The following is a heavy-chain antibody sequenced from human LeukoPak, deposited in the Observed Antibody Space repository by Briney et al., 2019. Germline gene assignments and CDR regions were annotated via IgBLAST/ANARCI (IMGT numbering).Heavy chain of an antibody. D-gene: IGHD6-6*01. CDR1: GFTFSSYA. Sequence: GGSLRLSCAASGFTFSSYAMSWVRQAPGKGLEWVSAISGSGGSTYYADSVKGRFTISRDNSKNTLYLQMNSLRAEDTAVYYCARDSSSSSYNWFDPWGQGTLVTVSS. CDR3: ARDSSSSSYNWFDP. J-gene: IGHJ5*02. V-gene: IGHV3-23*01. CDR2: ISGSGGST.